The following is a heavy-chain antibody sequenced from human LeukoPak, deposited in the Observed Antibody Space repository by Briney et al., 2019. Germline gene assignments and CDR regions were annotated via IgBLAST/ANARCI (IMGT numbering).Heavy chain of an antibody. CDR1: GGSISSYY. Sequence: PSETLSLTCTVSGGSISSYYWSWIRQPPGKGLEWIWYIYYSGSTNYNPSLKSRVTISVDTSKNQFSLKLSSVTAADTAVYYCARVTDYGDSVGFHYWGQGTLVTVSS. J-gene: IGHJ4*02. D-gene: IGHD4-17*01. CDR2: IYYSGST. CDR3: ARVTDYGDSVGFHY. V-gene: IGHV4-59*01.